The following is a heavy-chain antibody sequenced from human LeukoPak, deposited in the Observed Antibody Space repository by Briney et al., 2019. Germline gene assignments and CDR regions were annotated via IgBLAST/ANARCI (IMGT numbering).Heavy chain of an antibody. V-gene: IGHV3-66*02. D-gene: IGHD3-22*01. CDR1: GFTVSSNY. CDR2: IYSGGTT. CDR3: ARGFGSSGYYYFDY. J-gene: IGHJ4*02. Sequence: GGSLRLSCAASGFTVSSNYMSWVRQAPGKGLEWVSVIYSGGTTYYADSVKGRFTISRDNSKNTLYLQMNSLRAEDTAVYYCARGFGSSGYYYFDYWGQGTLVTVSS.